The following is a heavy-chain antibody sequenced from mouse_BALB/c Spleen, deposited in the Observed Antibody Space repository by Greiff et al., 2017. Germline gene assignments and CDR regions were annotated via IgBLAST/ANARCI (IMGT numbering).Heavy chain of an antibody. V-gene: IGHV5-12-1*01. J-gene: IGHJ4*01. D-gene: IGHD2-3*01. CDR3: ARHGDGYYLYAMDY. CDR2: ISSGGGST. CDR1: GFAFSSYD. Sequence: EVQLVESGGGLVKPGGSLKLSCAASGFAFSSYDMSWVRQTPEKRLEWVAYISSGGGSTYYPDTVKGRFTISRDNAKNTLYLQMSSLKSEDTAMYYCARHGDGYYLYAMDYWGQGTSVTVSS.